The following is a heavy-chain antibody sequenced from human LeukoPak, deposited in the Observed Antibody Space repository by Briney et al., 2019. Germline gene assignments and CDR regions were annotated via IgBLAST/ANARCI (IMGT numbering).Heavy chain of an antibody. CDR3: GTWTTVASYFDY. V-gene: IGHV3-21*06. CDR1: GFTFSSYS. CDR2: ISSSSTYI. J-gene: IGHJ4*02. Sequence: PGRSLRLSCVASGFTFSSYSMNWVRQAPGKGLEWVSSISSSSTYIYYADSVKGRFTISRDNAKNSLYLQMNSLRAEDTAVYYCGTWTTVASYFDYWGQGTLVTVSS. D-gene: IGHD4-17*01.